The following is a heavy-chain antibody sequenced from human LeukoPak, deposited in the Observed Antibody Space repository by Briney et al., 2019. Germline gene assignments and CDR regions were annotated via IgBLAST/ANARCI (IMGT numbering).Heavy chain of an antibody. D-gene: IGHD3-22*01. CDR2: IYYSGST. Sequence: SETLSLTCTVSGGSISSSSYYWGWIRQPPGKGLEWIGSIYYSGSTYYNPSLKSRVTISVDTSKNQFSLKLSSVTAADTAVYYCARQGIRPGYYYDSSGYWADAFDIWGQGTMVTVSS. CDR3: ARQGIRPGYYYDSSGYWADAFDI. CDR1: GGSISSSSYY. V-gene: IGHV4-39*01. J-gene: IGHJ3*02.